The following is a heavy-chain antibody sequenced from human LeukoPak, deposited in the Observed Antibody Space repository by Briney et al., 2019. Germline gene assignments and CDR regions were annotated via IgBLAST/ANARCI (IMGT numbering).Heavy chain of an antibody. D-gene: IGHD4-11*01. CDR1: GFTFSSYN. Sequence: PGGSLRLSCAASGFTFSSYNMNWVRQAPGKGLEWVSSISSSSSYIYYADSLKGRFTISRDNAKNSLYLQMNSLRAEDTAVYYCARDLMTTDLDYWGQGTLVTVSS. V-gene: IGHV3-21*01. J-gene: IGHJ4*02. CDR3: ARDLMTTDLDY. CDR2: ISSSSSYI.